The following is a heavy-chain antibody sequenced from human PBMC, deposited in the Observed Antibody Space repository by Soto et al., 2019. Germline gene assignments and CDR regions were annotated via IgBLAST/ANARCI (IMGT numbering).Heavy chain of an antibody. Sequence: QVQLVQSGAEVKKPGASVKVSCKASGYTFTTYGISWVRQAPGQGLEWMGWISAYNGNTNYTQKLQGRVTMTTDTSTSTAYMELRSLRSDDTAVYYCAREKGIGWNDVGDTMDVWGHGTMVTVSS. D-gene: IGHD1-1*01. CDR3: AREKGIGWNDVGDTMDV. CDR1: GYTFTTYG. J-gene: IGHJ6*01. CDR2: ISAYNGNT. V-gene: IGHV1-18*01.